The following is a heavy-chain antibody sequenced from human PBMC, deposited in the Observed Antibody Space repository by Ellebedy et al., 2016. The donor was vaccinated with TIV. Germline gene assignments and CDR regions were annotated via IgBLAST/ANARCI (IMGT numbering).Heavy chain of an antibody. J-gene: IGHJ4*02. CDR3: AREALWSGYYGDY. Sequence: GESLKISCAASGFTFSSYGMHWVRQAPGKGLEWVAVIWYDGSNKYYADSVKGRFTISRDNSKNTLYLQMNSLRAEDTAVYYCAREALWSGYYGDYWGQGTLVTVSS. CDR1: GFTFSSYG. D-gene: IGHD3-3*01. V-gene: IGHV3-33*01. CDR2: IWYDGSNK.